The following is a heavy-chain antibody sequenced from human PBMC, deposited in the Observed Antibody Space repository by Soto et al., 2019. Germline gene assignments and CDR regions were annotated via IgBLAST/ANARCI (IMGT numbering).Heavy chain of an antibody. CDR1: GYSFIGYW. J-gene: IGHJ4*02. Sequence: EVQLVQSGAEVKKSGDSLKISCQGSGYSFIGYWVAWVRQMPGSGLEWMGIIYPGDSDTRYSPSFEGQVTISADKSITTAYLHWNSLRASDTAIYYCVRAGRARYGGYFDYWGQGTLVTVSS. CDR2: IYPGDSDT. D-gene: IGHD5-18*01. CDR3: VRAGRARYGGYFDY. V-gene: IGHV5-51*01.